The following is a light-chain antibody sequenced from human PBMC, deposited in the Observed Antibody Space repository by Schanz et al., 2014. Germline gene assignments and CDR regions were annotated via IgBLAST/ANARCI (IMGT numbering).Light chain of an antibody. V-gene: IGLV2-23*02. CDR1: SSDVGTFNY. Sequence: QSALTQPASVSGSPGQSITLSCTGTSSDVGTFNYVSWYQQSPGKAPKLMIYGVSNRPSGVSNRFSGSESGNTASLTISGLQAEDEADYYCCSYAGTSTWVFGGGTKLTVL. J-gene: IGLJ3*02. CDR2: GVS. CDR3: CSYAGTSTWV.